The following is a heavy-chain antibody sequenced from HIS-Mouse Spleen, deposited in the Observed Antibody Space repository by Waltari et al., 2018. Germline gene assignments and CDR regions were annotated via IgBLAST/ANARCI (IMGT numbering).Heavy chain of an antibody. CDR1: GGSISSYY. CDR2: IYYSGSP. Sequence: QVQLQESGPGLVKPSETLSLTCTVSGGSISSYYWSWIRQPPGKGLEWIGYIYYSGSPNYNPSLKSRVTISVDPSKNQFSLKLSSVTAADTAVYYCARGGLLAATYYFDYWGQGTLVTVSS. J-gene: IGHJ4*02. D-gene: IGHD2-15*01. V-gene: IGHV4-59*08. CDR3: ARGGLLAATYYFDY.